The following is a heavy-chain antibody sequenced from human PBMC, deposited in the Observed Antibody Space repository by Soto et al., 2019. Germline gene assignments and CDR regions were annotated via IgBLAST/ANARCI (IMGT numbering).Heavy chain of an antibody. CDR2: IYYSGST. CDR3: ARPSPSYYYDSSGYYYNAFDI. J-gene: IGHJ3*02. CDR1: GGSISSSSYY. V-gene: IGHV4-39*01. Sequence: QLQLQESGPGLVKPSETLSLTCTVSGGSISSSSYYWGWIRQPPGKGLEWIGSIYYSGSTYYNPSLKSRVTISVDTSKNQFSLKLSSVTAADTAVYYCARPSPSYYYDSSGYYYNAFDIWGQGTMVTVSS. D-gene: IGHD3-22*01.